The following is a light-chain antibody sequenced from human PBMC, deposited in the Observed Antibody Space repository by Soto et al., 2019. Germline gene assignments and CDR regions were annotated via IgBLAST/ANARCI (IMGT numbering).Light chain of an antibody. CDR2: AAS. J-gene: IGKJ2*01. V-gene: IGKV1-27*01. CDR1: QGISNY. Sequence: DIQMTQSPYSLSASVGDRVTITCRASQGISNYLAWYQQKPGKVPKLLIYAASTLQSGVTSRFSGSGSGKDLTLSSSSLQPEDVAAYYCQKYNSAPYPFGQGTKLEIK. CDR3: QKYNSAPYP.